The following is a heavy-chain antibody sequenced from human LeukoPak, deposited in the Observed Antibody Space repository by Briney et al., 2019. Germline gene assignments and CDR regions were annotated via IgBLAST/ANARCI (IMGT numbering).Heavy chain of an antibody. V-gene: IGHV3-7*03. D-gene: IGHD3-3*01. J-gene: IGHJ4*02. CDR2: VKEDGSDK. CDR1: GFTFSNYW. Sequence: GGSLRLSCAASGFTFSNYWMSWVRQTPGKGLEWVANVKEDGSDKYYVDSLKGRFTISRDNAKNSLYLRMNSLRAEDTAVYYCAKDRTRQAYWGQGTLVTVSS. CDR3: AKDRTRQAY.